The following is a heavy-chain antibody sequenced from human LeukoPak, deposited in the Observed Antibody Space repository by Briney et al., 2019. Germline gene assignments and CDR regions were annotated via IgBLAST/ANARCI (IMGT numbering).Heavy chain of an antibody. CDR1: GYTFTGYY. Sequence: ASVKVSCKASGYTFTGYYMHWVRQAPGQGLEWMGWINPNSGGTNYAQKLQGRVTMTTDTSTSTAYMELRSLRSDDTAVYYCARDVAAAPRHYYYMDVWGKGTTVTISS. CDR3: ARDVAAAPRHYYYMDV. J-gene: IGHJ6*03. CDR2: INPNSGGT. V-gene: IGHV1-2*02. D-gene: IGHD6-13*01.